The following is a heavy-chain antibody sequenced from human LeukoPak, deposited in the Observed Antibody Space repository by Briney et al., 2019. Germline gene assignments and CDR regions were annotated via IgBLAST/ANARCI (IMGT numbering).Heavy chain of an antibody. Sequence: ASVKVSCKASGYAFTSYDINWVRQATGQGLEWMGWMNPNSGNTGYAQKFQGRVTMTRNTSISTAYMELSSLRSEDTAVYYCARVMSSSGYPDAFDIWGQGTMVTVSS. V-gene: IGHV1-8*01. CDR2: MNPNSGNT. CDR1: GYAFTSYD. J-gene: IGHJ3*02. CDR3: ARVMSSSGYPDAFDI. D-gene: IGHD3-22*01.